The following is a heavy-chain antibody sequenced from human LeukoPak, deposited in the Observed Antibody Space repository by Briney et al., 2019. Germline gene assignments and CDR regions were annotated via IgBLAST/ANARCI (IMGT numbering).Heavy chain of an antibody. CDR2: IYYSGST. J-gene: IGHJ4*02. CDR1: GGSISSGGYY. D-gene: IGHD2-2*01. CDR3: ARSPRDIVVVPAARWFFDY. Sequence: SETLSLTCTVSGGSISSGGYYWSWIRQHPGKGQEWIGYIYYSGSTYYNPSLKSRVTISVDTSKNQFSLELSYVTAADTAVYYCARSPRDIVVVPAARWFFDYWGQGTLVTVSS. V-gene: IGHV4-31*03.